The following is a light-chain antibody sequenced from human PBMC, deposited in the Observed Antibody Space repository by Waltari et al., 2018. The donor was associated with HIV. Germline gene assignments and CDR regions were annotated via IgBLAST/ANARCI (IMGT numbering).Light chain of an antibody. CDR2: DVS. J-gene: IGLJ3*02. CDR1: SRDCGGYNF. CDR3: CSYTGSYTWV. Sequence: QSGLTQPRSVSGSPGPSVPISCTGTSRDCGGYNFVSWYQQHPGKAPKLVIYDVSKWPSGVPDRFSGSKSGNTASLTISGLQAEDEADYYCCSYTGSYTWVFGGGTELTVL. V-gene: IGLV2-11*01.